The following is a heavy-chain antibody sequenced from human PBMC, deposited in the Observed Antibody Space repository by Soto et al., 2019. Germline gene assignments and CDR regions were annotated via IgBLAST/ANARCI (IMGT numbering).Heavy chain of an antibody. D-gene: IGHD2-15*01. V-gene: IGHV4-39*01. CDR1: GGSISSSSYY. CDR3: ARLTGYCSGDSCRIDY. J-gene: IGHJ4*02. Sequence: QLQLQESGPGLVKPSETLSLTCTVSGGSISSSSYYWGWIRQPPGKGLEWIGSIYYSGSTYYNLSIMSRVTRSVDTSKNQFSLKLSSVTAADTAVYFCARLTGYCSGDSCRIDYWGQGTLVTVSS. CDR2: IYYSGST.